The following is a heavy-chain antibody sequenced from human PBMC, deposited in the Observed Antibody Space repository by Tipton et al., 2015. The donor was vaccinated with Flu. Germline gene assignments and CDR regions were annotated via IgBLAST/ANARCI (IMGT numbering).Heavy chain of an antibody. CDR2: IRSNAYGGTR. J-gene: IGHJ4*02. CDR1: GFTFGDYG. CDR3: TRVRASRGYYYDTSGYSYYFDY. D-gene: IGHD3-22*01. V-gene: IGHV3-49*04. Sequence: SLRLSCTTAGFTFGDYGMTWVRLAPGKGLNWVGFIRSNAYGGTREYAASVKGRFSISRDDSKSIAYLQMNSLKTEGTAVYYCTRVRASRGYYYDTSGYSYYFDYWGQGTLVTVSS.